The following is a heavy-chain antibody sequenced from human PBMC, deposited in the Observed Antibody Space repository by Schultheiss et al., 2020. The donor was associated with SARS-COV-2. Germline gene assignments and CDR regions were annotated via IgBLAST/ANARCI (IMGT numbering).Heavy chain of an antibody. CDR3: ARAGYSYALRGYFDY. CDR1: GFTFSSYS. V-gene: IGHV3-66*01. D-gene: IGHD5-18*01. CDR2: IYSCGST. J-gene: IGHJ4*02. Sequence: GGSLRLSCAASGFTFSSYSMTWVRQAPGKGLEWVSVIYSCGSTYYADSVKGRFTISRDNAKNSLYLQMNSLRDEDTAVYYCARAGYSYALRGYFDYWGQGTLVTVSS.